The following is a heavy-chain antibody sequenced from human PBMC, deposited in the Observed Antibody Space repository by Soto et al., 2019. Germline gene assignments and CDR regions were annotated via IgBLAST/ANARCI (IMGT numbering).Heavy chain of an antibody. D-gene: IGHD6-19*01. J-gene: IGHJ4*02. V-gene: IGHV3-23*01. CDR3: AKDPYSSGWFLYYFDY. CDR1: GFTFSSYA. Sequence: GGSLRLSCAASGFTFSSYAMSWVRQAPGKGLEWVSAISGSGGSTYYADSVKGRFTISRDNSKNMLYLQMNSLRAEDTAVFYCAKDPYSSGWFLYYFDYWGQGTLVTVSS. CDR2: ISGSGGST.